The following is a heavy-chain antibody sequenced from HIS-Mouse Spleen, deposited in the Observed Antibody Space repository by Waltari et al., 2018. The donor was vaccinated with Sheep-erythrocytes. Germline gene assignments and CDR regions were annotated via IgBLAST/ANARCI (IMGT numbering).Heavy chain of an antibody. V-gene: IGHV3-13*01. CDR2: IGTAGDT. CDR1: GFTFSRYD. J-gene: IGHJ4*02. D-gene: IGHD6-6*01. CDR3: ARGYSSSSPTNFDY. Sequence: EVHLVESGRGLVQPGGSLSLSCPVFGFTFSRYDMHWVRPATGKGRECVSAIGTAGDTYYPGSVKGRFTIYRENAKNSLYLQMNSLRAGYTAVYYCARGYSSSSPTNFDYWGQGTLVTVSS.